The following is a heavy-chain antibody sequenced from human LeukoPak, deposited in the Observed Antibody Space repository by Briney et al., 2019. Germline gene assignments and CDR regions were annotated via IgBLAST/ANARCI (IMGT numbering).Heavy chain of an antibody. CDR3: AKAPKYRLWFGELIHY. CDR2: ISYGGSYI. CDR1: GFTYSSYG. D-gene: IGHD3-10*01. J-gene: IGHJ4*02. Sequence: PGGSLRLSCAASGFTYSSYGMNWVRQAPGKGLEWVASISYGGSYIYYADSVKGRFTISRDNSKNTLYLQMNSLRAEDTAVYYCAKAPKYRLWFGELIHYWGQGTLVTVSS. V-gene: IGHV3-30*02.